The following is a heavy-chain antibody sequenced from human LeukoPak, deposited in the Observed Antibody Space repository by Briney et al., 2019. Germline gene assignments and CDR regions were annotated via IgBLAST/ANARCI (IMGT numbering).Heavy chain of an antibody. V-gene: IGHV1-18*01. D-gene: IGHD6-6*01. CDR2: ISAYTGDT. CDR1: GYSFTSYG. J-gene: IGHJ3*02. Sequence: ASVKVSCKASGYSFTSYGINWVRQAPGQGLEWMGWISAYTGDTNYAQNLQGRVTVTTDTSTTTTYMELGSLRSEDTAVYYCASWLVVRDAFDIWGQGTMVTVSS. CDR3: ASWLVVRDAFDI.